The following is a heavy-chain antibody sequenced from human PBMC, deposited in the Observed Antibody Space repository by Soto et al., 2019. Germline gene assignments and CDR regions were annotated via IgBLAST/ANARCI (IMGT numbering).Heavy chain of an antibody. D-gene: IGHD3-22*01. Sequence: SETLSLTCTVFGGSISSGGYYWSWIRQHPGKGLEWIGYIYYSGSTYYNPSLKSRVTISVDTSKNQFSLKLSSVTAADTAVYYCARVSRDRYYYDSSGYYWYYFDYWGQGTLVTVSS. CDR1: GGSISSGGYY. J-gene: IGHJ4*02. CDR3: ARVSRDRYYYDSSGYYWYYFDY. V-gene: IGHV4-31*03. CDR2: IYYSGST.